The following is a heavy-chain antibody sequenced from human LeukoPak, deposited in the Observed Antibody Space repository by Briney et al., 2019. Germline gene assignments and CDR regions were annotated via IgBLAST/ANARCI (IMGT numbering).Heavy chain of an antibody. V-gene: IGHV4-61*02. CDR2: VNTSGST. J-gene: IGHJ4*02. CDR1: GGSISSGSYY. Sequence: SSQTLSLTCTVSGGSISSGSYYWSWIRQPAGKGLEWIVRVNTSGSTNYNPSLKSRVTISVDTSKNQFSLKLSSVTAADTAVYYCARAKDFDFWSGYYIFDYWGQGTLVTVSS. D-gene: IGHD3-3*01. CDR3: ARAKDFDFWSGYYIFDY.